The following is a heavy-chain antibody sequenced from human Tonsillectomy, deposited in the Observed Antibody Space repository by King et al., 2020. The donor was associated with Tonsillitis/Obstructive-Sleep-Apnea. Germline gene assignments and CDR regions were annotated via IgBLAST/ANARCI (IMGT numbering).Heavy chain of an antibody. V-gene: IGHV4-59*01. CDR2: IYYSGST. J-gene: IGHJ2*01. Sequence: QLQESGPGLVKPSETLSLTCTVSGGSISSYYWSWIRQPPGKGLEWIGYIYYSGSTNYNPSLKSRVTISVDTSKNQFSLKLSSVTAADTAVYYCARDSSNDYDWYFDLWGRGTLVTVSS. CDR3: ARDSSNDYDWYFDL. CDR1: GGSISSYY. D-gene: IGHD4-17*01.